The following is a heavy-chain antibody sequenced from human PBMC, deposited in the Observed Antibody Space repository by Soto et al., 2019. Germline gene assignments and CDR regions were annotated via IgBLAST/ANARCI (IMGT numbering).Heavy chain of an antibody. CDR1: GFTFSSYA. Sequence: EVQLLESGGGLVQPGGSLRLSCAASGFTFSSYAMSWVRQAPGKGLEWVSAISGSGGSTYYADSVKGRFTISRDNSKNTLYLQMNSLRAEDTAVYYSAKDRVGDGYNRHFDYWGQGTLVTVSS. CDR2: ISGSGGST. V-gene: IGHV3-23*01. CDR3: AKDRVGDGYNRHFDY. D-gene: IGHD1-26*01. J-gene: IGHJ4*02.